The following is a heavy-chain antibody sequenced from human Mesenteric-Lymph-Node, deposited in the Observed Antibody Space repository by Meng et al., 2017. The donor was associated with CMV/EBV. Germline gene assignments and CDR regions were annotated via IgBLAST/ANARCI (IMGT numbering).Heavy chain of an antibody. CDR3: AKDRLPWNYEGFDY. CDR1: GFTFSSYS. D-gene: IGHD1-7*01. V-gene: IGHV3-21*04. CDR2: ISSSSSYI. Sequence: GESLKISCAASGFTFSSYSMNWVRQAPGKGLEWVSSISSSSSYIYYADSVKGRFSVSRDNSKNTLYLQMNSLRAEDTAVYYCAKDRLPWNYEGFDYWGRGTLVTVSS. J-gene: IGHJ4*02.